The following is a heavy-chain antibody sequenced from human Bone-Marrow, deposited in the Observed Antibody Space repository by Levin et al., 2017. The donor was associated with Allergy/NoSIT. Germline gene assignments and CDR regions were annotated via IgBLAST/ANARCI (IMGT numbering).Heavy chain of an antibody. D-gene: IGHD5-24*01. CDR3: TRRPVGGYNSPFSFDL. V-gene: IGHV5-51*01. CDR2: IYPDDSDT. Sequence: GESLKISCKGVGYNFARYWIAWVRHLPGKGLEIMGIIYPDDSDTRYSPFFPGQVTISADKSLTTAYLQWSGLKASDSALYYCTRRPVGGYNSPFSFDLWGQGTMVTVSS. CDR1: GYNFARYW. J-gene: IGHJ3*01.